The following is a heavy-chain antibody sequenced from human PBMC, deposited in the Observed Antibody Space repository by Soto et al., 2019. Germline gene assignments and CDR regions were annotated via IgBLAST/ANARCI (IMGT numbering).Heavy chain of an antibody. D-gene: IGHD5-18*01. Sequence: SVKVSCKASGGTFSSYAISWVRQAPGQGLEWMGGIIPIFGTANYAQKFQGRVTITADESTSTAYMELSSLRSEDTAVYYCARAGQDSYGYYYYGMDVWGQGTTVTVSS. CDR3: ARAGQDSYGYYYYGMDV. V-gene: IGHV1-69*13. CDR2: IIPIFGTA. CDR1: GGTFSSYA. J-gene: IGHJ6*02.